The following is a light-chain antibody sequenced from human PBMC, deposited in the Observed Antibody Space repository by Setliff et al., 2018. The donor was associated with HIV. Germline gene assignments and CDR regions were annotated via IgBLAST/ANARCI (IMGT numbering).Light chain of an antibody. Sequence: SYELTQPPSVSVSPGQTASITCSGDKLGDKYACWYQQKPGQPPVLVIYQDSKRPSGIPERFSGSNSWNTATLTISGTQAMDEADYYCQAWDSSTAVFGTGTKVTVL. CDR3: QAWDSSTAV. V-gene: IGLV3-1*01. J-gene: IGLJ1*01. CDR2: QDS. CDR1: KLGDKY.